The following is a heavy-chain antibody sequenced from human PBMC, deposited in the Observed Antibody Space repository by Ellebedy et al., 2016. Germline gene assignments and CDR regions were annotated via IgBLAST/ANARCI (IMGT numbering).Heavy chain of an antibody. Sequence: SETLSLXXAVYGGSFSGHYWRWIRQVPGKGLEWIGEITHSGSTNYNPSLKSRVTISTDTSKNQFSLKVNSVTAADTAVYYCARGAVALRPLRYFDSWGQGTLVAVSS. D-gene: IGHD6-19*01. CDR1: GGSFSGHY. V-gene: IGHV4-34*01. CDR2: ITHSGST. CDR3: ARGAVALRPLRYFDS. J-gene: IGHJ4*02.